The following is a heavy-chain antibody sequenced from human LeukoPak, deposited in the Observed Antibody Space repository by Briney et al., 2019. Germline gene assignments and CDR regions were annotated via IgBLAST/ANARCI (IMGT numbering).Heavy chain of an antibody. V-gene: IGHV4-4*07. Sequence: SETLSLTCTVSGGSISSYYWSWIRQPAGKGLEWIGRIYTSGSTNYNPSLKSRVTISVDTSKNQFSLKLSSVTAADTAVYYCARRLSNYYYYYYMDVWGKGTTVTISS. CDR2: IYTSGST. CDR3: ARRLSNYYYYYYMDV. CDR1: GGSISSYY. J-gene: IGHJ6*03. D-gene: IGHD6-25*01.